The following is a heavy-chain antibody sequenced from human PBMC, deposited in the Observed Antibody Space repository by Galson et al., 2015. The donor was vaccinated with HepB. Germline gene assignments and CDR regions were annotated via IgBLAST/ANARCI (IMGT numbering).Heavy chain of an antibody. J-gene: IGHJ4*02. V-gene: IGHV3-48*01. D-gene: IGHD5-12*01. CDR3: ARDWGGYASVYFDY. CDR1: GFTFSSYS. CDR2: ISSSSSTI. Sequence: SLRLSCAASGFTFSSYSMNWVRQAPGKGLEWVSYISSSSSTIYYADSVKGRFTISRDNAKNSLYLQMNSLRAEDTAVYYCARDWGGYASVYFDYWGQGTLVTVSS.